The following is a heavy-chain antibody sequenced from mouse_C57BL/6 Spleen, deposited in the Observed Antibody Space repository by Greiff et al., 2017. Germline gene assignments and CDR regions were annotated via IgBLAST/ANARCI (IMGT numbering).Heavy chain of an antibody. Sequence: VQLKQSGPELVKPGASVKISCKASGYSFTGYYMNWVKQSPEKSLEWIGEINPSTGGTTYNQKFKAKATLTVDKSSSTAYMQLKSLTSEDSAVYYCARGSYAMDYWGQGTSVTVSS. CDR2: INPSTGGT. CDR3: ARGSYAMDY. J-gene: IGHJ4*01. V-gene: IGHV1-42*01. CDR1: GYSFTGYY.